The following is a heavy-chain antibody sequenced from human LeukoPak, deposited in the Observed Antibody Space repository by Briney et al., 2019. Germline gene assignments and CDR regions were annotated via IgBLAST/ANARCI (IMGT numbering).Heavy chain of an antibody. Sequence: ASVKVSCKASGGTFSSYDISWVRQAPGQGLEWMGGIIPIFGTANYAQKFQGRVTITADESTSTAYMELSSLRSEDTAVYYCARDAGDCGGDCYLNWFDPWGQGTLVTVSS. D-gene: IGHD2-21*01. CDR1: GGTFSSYD. CDR2: IIPIFGTA. V-gene: IGHV1-69*13. CDR3: ARDAGDCGGDCYLNWFDP. J-gene: IGHJ5*02.